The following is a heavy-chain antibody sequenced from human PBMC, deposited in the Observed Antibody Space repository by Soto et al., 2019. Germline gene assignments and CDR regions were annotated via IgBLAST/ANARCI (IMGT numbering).Heavy chain of an antibody. D-gene: IGHD5-12*01. Sequence: PGGSLRLSCAASGFIFSDYYMSWVRQAPGKGLEWVSYISNSGNIIYYAGSVKGRFTISRDSAKNSLYLQMNSLRAEDTVLYYCARFPATARRAYFHRWGQGTLVTVSS. CDR2: ISNSGNII. V-gene: IGHV3-11*01. J-gene: IGHJ1*01. CDR1: GFIFSDYY. CDR3: ARFPATARRAYFHR.